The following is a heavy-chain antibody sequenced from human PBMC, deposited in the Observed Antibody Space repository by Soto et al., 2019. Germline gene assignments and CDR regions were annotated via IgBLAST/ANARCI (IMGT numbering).Heavy chain of an antibody. CDR2: IFSGGST. J-gene: IGHJ4*02. Sequence: EVQLVESGGGLVQPGGSLGLSCAASGFPVITNYLSWVRQPPEKGLEWVSVIFSGGSTYYAHSVKGRFTISRDNSKNTLYLQMNSLRAEDTAVYYCARDRYPLDYWGQGTLVTVSS. V-gene: IGHV3-66*01. D-gene: IGHD1-1*01. CDR1: GFPVITNY. CDR3: ARDRYPLDY.